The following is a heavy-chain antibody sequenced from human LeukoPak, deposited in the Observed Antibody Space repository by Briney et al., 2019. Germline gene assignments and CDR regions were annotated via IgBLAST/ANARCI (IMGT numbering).Heavy chain of an antibody. CDR3: ARSGGYSSPQNY. CDR1: GGSISSYY. Sequence: SETLSLTCTVSGGSISSYYWSWIRQPPGKGLEWIGYIYSSGSTKYNSSLKSRVTISVDTSKNQFSLKLSSVAAADTAVYYCARSGGYSSPQNYWGQGTLVTVSS. V-gene: IGHV4-59*01. J-gene: IGHJ4*02. CDR2: IYSSGST. D-gene: IGHD6-19*01.